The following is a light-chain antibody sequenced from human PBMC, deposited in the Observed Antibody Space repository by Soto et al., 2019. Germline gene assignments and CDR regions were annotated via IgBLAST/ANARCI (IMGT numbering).Light chain of an antibody. V-gene: IGKV3D-20*02. CDR2: GAS. Sequence: EIVLTQSPGTLSFSPGERATLSCRASHSVSSSYLAWYQQKPGQAPRLLIYGASSRATGIPDRFSGSGSGTDFTLTISRLEPEDFAVYYCQQRSNWPPITFGQGTRLEIK. J-gene: IGKJ5*01. CDR1: HSVSSSY. CDR3: QQRSNWPPIT.